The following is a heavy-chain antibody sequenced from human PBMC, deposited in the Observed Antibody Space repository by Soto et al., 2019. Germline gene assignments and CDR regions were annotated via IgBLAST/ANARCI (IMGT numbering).Heavy chain of an antibody. CDR3: ARGGSSDWRVAFDI. V-gene: IGHV4-34*01. Sequence: ASETLSLTCAVDDGYFSTYYWNWIRQSPGKGLEWIGKINYSGSNNYNPSLKSRVTISIDMSKNQVSLKLTSVTAADTAVYFCARGGSSDWRVAFDIWGQGTTVTVSS. J-gene: IGHJ3*02. CDR2: INYSGSN. CDR1: DGYFSTYY. D-gene: IGHD6-19*01.